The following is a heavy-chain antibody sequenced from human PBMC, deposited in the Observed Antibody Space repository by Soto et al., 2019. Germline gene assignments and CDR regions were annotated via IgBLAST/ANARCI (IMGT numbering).Heavy chain of an antibody. V-gene: IGHV1-69*13. CDR2: IIPLFGTT. Sequence: SVKVSCKASGGTISSYAISWVRQAPGQGLEWMGGIIPLFGTTNYAQKFQGRATITADESTSTVYMEMSRLTSEDTAVYYCARGWELRLQLDFVDYWGQGTLVTVSS. CDR3: ARGWELRLQLDFVDY. J-gene: IGHJ4*02. D-gene: IGHD2-15*01. CDR1: GGTISSYA.